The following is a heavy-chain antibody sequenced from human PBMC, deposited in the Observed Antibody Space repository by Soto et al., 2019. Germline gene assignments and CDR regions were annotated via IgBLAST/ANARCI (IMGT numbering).Heavy chain of an antibody. Sequence: EVQLLEFGGGLVQPGGSLRLSCAPSGFTFSSYAMSWVRKAPGKGLEWVSAISGSGTNTFYSDSVKGRFTISRDNSRNTLWLQMHSLRVEDTATYYCAKDLGAGGGSCFDSWGQGTLVTVSS. CDR1: GFTFSSYA. D-gene: IGHD2-15*01. V-gene: IGHV3-23*01. J-gene: IGHJ5*01. CDR2: ISGSGTNT. CDR3: AKDLGAGGGSCFDS.